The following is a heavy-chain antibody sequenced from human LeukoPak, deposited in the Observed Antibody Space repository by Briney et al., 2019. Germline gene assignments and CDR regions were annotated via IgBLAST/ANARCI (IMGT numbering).Heavy chain of an antibody. D-gene: IGHD2-15*01. CDR2: ISWNSDAI. CDR1: GFIFEDYA. CDR3: AKDLEVASSYCSGGSCLSYFQH. Sequence: PGGSLRLSCAASGFIFEDYAMHWVRQAPGKGLEWVSGISWNSDAIGYSDSVKGRFTISRDNAKSSLFLQMNSLRDEDTAFYYCAKDLEVASSYCSGGSCLSYFQHWGQGTLVTVSS. V-gene: IGHV3-9*01. J-gene: IGHJ1*01.